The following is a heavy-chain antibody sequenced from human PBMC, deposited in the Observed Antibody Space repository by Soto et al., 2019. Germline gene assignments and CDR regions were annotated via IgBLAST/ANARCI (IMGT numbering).Heavy chain of an antibody. J-gene: IGHJ4*02. Sequence: SETLSLTCTVAGDSISSYYWSWIRQPPGKGLEWIGYIYYSGSTNYNPSLKSRVTISVDTSKNQFSLKLSSVTAADTAVYYCARDRRHYYGSGSYYSGFDYWGQGTLVTVSS. CDR2: IYYSGST. V-gene: IGHV4-59*01. CDR1: GDSISSYY. D-gene: IGHD3-10*01. CDR3: ARDRRHYYGSGSYYSGFDY.